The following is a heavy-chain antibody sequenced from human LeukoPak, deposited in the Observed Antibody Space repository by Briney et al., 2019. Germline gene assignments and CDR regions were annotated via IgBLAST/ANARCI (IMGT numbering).Heavy chain of an antibody. CDR3: ARAPVVRYFDWLSTSPPVFAY. V-gene: IGHV1-2*02. J-gene: IGHJ4*02. Sequence: GASVKVSCKASGYTFTGYYIHWVRQAPGQGLEWMGWINPNSGGTNYAQNFQGRVTMTRDTSISTAYLDLSRLTSDDTAVYYCARAPVVRYFDWLSTSPPVFAYWGQGTLVTVSS. CDR1: GYTFTGYY. D-gene: IGHD3-9*01. CDR2: INPNSGGT.